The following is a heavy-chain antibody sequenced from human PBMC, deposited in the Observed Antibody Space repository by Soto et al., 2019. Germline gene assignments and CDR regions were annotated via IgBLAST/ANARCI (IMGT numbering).Heavy chain of an antibody. D-gene: IGHD1-26*01. J-gene: IGHJ4*02. CDR3: ARDGAGWWGLLRLDY. Sequence: GGSLRLSCAASGFTFSSYAMHWVRQAPGKGLEWVAVISYDGSNKYYADSVKGRFTISRDNSKNTLYLQMNSLRAEDTAVYYCARDGAGWWGLLRLDYWGQGTLVTVSS. CDR1: GFTFSSYA. CDR2: ISYDGSNK. V-gene: IGHV3-30-3*01.